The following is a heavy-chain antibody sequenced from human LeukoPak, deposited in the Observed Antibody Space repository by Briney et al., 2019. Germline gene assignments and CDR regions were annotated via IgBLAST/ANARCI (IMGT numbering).Heavy chain of an antibody. D-gene: IGHD6-13*01. Sequence: SETLSLTCTVSGGSISSYYWSWIRQPPGKGLEWIGYIYYSGSTNYNPSLKSRVTISVDTSKNQFSLKLSSVTAADTAVYYCARVSYSSRRRDAFDIWGQGTMVTVSS. J-gene: IGHJ3*02. CDR3: ARVSYSSRRRDAFDI. V-gene: IGHV4-59*13. CDR1: GGSISSYY. CDR2: IYYSGST.